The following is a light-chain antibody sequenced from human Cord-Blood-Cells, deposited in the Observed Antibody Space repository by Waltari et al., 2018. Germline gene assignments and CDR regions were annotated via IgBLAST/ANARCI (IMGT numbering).Light chain of an antibody. Sequence: QSALTQPASVSGSPGQSITISCTGTSSDVGSYNLVSWYQQHPGKAPKPMIYEGSKRPSGVSNRFPGSKSGNTASLTISGLQAEDEADYYCCSYAGSSTLVVFGGGTKLTVL. J-gene: IGLJ2*01. V-gene: IGLV2-23*01. CDR3: CSYAGSSTLVV. CDR2: EGS. CDR1: SSDVGSYNL.